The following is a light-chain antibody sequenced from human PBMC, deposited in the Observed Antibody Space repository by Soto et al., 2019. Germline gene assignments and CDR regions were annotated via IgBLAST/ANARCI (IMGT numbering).Light chain of an antibody. J-gene: IGLJ1*01. V-gene: IGLV2-14*01. Sequence: QSALTQPASVSGSPGQSITISCTGTSSDVGGYDYVSWYQQHPGTAPRLIIFEVTNRPSGVSNRFSGSKSGNTASLTISGLQAEDEADHYCTSYTSSSTQVFGTGTKATVL. CDR2: EVT. CDR3: TSYTSSSTQV. CDR1: SSDVGGYDY.